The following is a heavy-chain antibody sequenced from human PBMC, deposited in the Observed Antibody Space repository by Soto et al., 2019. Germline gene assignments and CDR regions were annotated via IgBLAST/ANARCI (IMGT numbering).Heavy chain of an antibody. Sequence: SETLSLTCAVYSESFNGYYWSWIRQPPGKGLEWIGEINHSGSTNYNPSLKSRVTISIDTSKNQFSLKLSSVTAADTAVYYCAREDSSGDKEYYFDYWGKGTLVTVSS. CDR3: AREDSSGDKEYYFDY. CDR1: SESFNGYY. V-gene: IGHV4-34*01. D-gene: IGHD3-22*01. CDR2: INHSGST. J-gene: IGHJ4*02.